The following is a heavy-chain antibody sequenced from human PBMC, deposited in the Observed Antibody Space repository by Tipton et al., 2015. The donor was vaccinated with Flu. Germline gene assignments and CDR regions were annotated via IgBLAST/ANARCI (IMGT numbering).Heavy chain of an antibody. CDR3: ARGPLPDSNWYNGMDV. V-gene: IGHV3-13*01. CDR1: GFTFSSYD. Sequence: SLRFSCEASGFTFSSYDMHWVRQTTGKGLEWVSGIGTSGDTYYSGSVKGRFTISRENGKNSVYLQMRSLRAGDTAVYYCARGPLPDSNWYNGMDVWGQGTTVTVFS. CDR2: IGTSGDT. J-gene: IGHJ6*02. D-gene: IGHD6-13*01.